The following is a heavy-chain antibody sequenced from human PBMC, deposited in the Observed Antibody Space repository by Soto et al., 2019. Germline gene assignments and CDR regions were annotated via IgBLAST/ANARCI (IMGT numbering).Heavy chain of an antibody. J-gene: IGHJ4*02. D-gene: IGHD3-16*01. CDR2: IWNDGSNK. CDR1: GFTFSIYG. CDR3: ARAVGPFDY. Sequence: QVQLVESGGGVVQPGRSLRLSCAASGFTFSIYGMHWVRQAPGKGLEWVAVIWNDGSNKYYRDSVKGRFTISRDNSKNTLYLLMNSLRADDTAVYYCARAVGPFDYWGQGTLVTVSS. V-gene: IGHV3-33*01.